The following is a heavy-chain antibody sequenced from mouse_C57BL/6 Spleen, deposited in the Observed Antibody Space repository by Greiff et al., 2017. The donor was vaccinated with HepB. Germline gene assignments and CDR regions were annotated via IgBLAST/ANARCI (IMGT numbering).Heavy chain of an antibody. Sequence: VQLQQSGAELVKPGASVKISCKAPGYAFSSYWMNWVKQRPGKGLEWIGQIYPGDGDTNYNGKFKGKATLTADKSSSTAYMQLSSLTSEDSAVYFCAGSSYVDWYFDVWGTGTTVTVSS. CDR1: GYAFSSYW. D-gene: IGHD1-1*01. V-gene: IGHV1-80*01. CDR2: IYPGDGDT. J-gene: IGHJ1*03. CDR3: AGSSYVDWYFDV.